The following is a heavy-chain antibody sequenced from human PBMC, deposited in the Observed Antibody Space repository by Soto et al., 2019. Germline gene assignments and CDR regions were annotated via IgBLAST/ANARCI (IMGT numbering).Heavy chain of an antibody. CDR1: GGSISSGGYY. V-gene: IGHV4-31*03. CDR2: IYYSGST. D-gene: IGHD3-10*01. J-gene: IGHJ3*02. Sequence: QVQLQESGPGLVKPSQTLSLTCTVSGGSISSGGYYWSWIRQHPGKGLEWIGYIYYSGSTYYNTSLKSRVTISVDTSKNQFSLKLSSVTAADTAVYYCARETTYYYGSGTSLGAFDIWGQGTMVTVSS. CDR3: ARETTYYYGSGTSLGAFDI.